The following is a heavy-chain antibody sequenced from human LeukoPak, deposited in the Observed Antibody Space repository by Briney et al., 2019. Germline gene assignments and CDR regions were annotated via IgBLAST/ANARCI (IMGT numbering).Heavy chain of an antibody. CDR2: IYASGST. CDR3: TREEVY. V-gene: IGHV4-61*02. Sequence: SETLSLTCTVSGGSISRGGYYWSWIRQPAGKGLEWIGRIYASGSTSYNPSLKSRVTISVDTSKNQFSLKLTSVTAADTAIYYCTREEVYWGQGTLVTVSS. J-gene: IGHJ4*02. CDR1: GGSISRGGYY.